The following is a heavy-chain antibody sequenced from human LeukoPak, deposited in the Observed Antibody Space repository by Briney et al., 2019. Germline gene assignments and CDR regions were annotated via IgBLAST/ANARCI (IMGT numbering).Heavy chain of an antibody. CDR2: INHSGST. J-gene: IGHJ6*03. Sequence: SETLSLTCAVYGGSFSGYYWSWIRQPPGKGLEWIGEINHSGSTNYNPSLESRVTISVDTSKNQFSLKLSSVTAADTAVYYCARAGTTVTTLGYYYYMDVWGKGTTVTVSS. V-gene: IGHV4-34*01. CDR1: GGSFSGYY. CDR3: ARAGTTVTTLGYYYYMDV. D-gene: IGHD4-17*01.